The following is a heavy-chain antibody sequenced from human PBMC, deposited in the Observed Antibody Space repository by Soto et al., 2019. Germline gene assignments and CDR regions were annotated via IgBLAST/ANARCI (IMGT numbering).Heavy chain of an antibody. V-gene: IGHV1-18*01. CDR3: ARDVTTVTPYNWFDP. D-gene: IGHD4-17*01. J-gene: IGHJ5*02. CDR1: GYTFTSYG. CDR2: ISAYNGNT. Sequence: QVQLVQSGAEVKKPGASVKVSCKASGYTFTSYGISWVRQAPGQGLEWMGWISAYNGNTNYAQKLQGRVTMTTDTSTSTAYMELRSMRSDDTAVYYCARDVTTVTPYNWFDPWGQGTLVTVSS.